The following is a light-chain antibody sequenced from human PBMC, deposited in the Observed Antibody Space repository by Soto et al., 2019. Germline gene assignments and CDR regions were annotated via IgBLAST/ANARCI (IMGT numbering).Light chain of an antibody. J-gene: IGLJ2*01. CDR1: SGHSSYA. CDR3: QTWGTDIVV. CDR2: LNSDGSH. V-gene: IGLV4-69*01. Sequence: QSVLTQSPSASASLGASVKLTCTLSSGHSSYAIAWHQQPPEKGPRYLMKLNSDGSHSKGDGIPDRFSGSSSGAERYLTISSLQSEDEADYYCQTWGTDIVVFGGGTKRTVL.